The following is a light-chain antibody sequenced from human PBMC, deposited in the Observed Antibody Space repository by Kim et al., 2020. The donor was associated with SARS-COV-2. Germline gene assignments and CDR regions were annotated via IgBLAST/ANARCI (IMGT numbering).Light chain of an antibody. CDR3: QQRSNWPPIT. V-gene: IGKV3-11*01. CDR2: DAS. CDR1: PSVSSY. Sequence: SPGESATLSCRASPSVSSYLAWYQPKPGQAPRLLIYDASNRATGIPARFSGSGSGTDFTLTISSLEPEDFAVYYCQQRSNWPPITFGQGTRLEIK. J-gene: IGKJ5*01.